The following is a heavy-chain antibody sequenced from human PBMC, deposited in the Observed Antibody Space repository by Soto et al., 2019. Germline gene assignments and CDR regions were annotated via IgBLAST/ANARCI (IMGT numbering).Heavy chain of an antibody. CDR3: ARGLFTAAAPDYYYYYGMDV. CDR1: GGSISSYY. V-gene: IGHV4-59*08. Sequence: SETLSLICTVSGGSISSYYWSWIRQPPGKGLEWIGYIYYSGSTYYNPSLKSRVTISVDTSKNQFSLKLSSVTAADTAVYYCARGLFTAAAPDYYYYYGMDVWGQGTTVTVSS. J-gene: IGHJ6*02. D-gene: IGHD2-2*01. CDR2: IYYSGST.